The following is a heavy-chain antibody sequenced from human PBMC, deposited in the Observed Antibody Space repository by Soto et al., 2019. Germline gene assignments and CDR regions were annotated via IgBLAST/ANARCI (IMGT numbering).Heavy chain of an antibody. CDR3: ARDQEWELLGY. CDR2: INSDGSST. Sequence: PGGSLRLSCAASGFTFSSYWMHWVRQAPGKGLVWVSRINSDGSSTSYADSVKGRFAISRDNAKNTLYLQMNSLRAEDTAVYYCARDQEWELLGYWGQGTLVTVSS. D-gene: IGHD1-26*01. V-gene: IGHV3-74*01. J-gene: IGHJ4*02. CDR1: GFTFSSYW.